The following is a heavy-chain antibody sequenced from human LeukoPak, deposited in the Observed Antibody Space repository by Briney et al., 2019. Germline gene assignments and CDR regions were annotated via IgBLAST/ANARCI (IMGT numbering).Heavy chain of an antibody. Sequence: QPGGSLRLSCAASGFTFSSYEMNWVRQAPGKGREGVSYISSSGSTIYYADSVKGRFTISRDNAKNSLYLQMNSLRAEDTAVYYCVRAAVAGTRNYFDYWGKGTLVTVSS. D-gene: IGHD6-19*01. J-gene: IGHJ4*02. CDR2: ISSSGSTI. V-gene: IGHV3-48*03. CDR3: VRAAVAGTRNYFDY. CDR1: GFTFSSYE.